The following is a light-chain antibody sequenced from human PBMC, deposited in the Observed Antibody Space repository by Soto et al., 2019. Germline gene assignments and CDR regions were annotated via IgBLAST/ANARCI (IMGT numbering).Light chain of an antibody. CDR1: SSNIGAGYD. J-gene: IGLJ1*01. V-gene: IGLV1-40*01. Sequence: QAVVTQPPSVSGAPGQRVTISCTGSSSNIGAGYDVHWYQQLPGTAPKVLIYGNSNRPSGVPDRFSGSKSGTSASLAITGLQAEDEADYYCLSYYNSLSGYVFGTGTKLTVL. CDR3: LSYYNSLSGYV. CDR2: GNS.